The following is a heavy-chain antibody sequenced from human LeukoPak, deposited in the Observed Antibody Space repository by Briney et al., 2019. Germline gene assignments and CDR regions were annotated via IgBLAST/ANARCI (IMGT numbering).Heavy chain of an antibody. J-gene: IGHJ4*02. Sequence: GGSLRLSCAASGFTFSSYAMHWVRQAPGKGLEWVAVISYDGSNKYYADSVKGRFTISRDNSKNTLYLQMNSLRAEDTAVYYCAREGAYYYDSSGYYYFDYWGQGTLVTVSS. CDR1: GFTFSSYA. V-gene: IGHV3-30-3*01. D-gene: IGHD3-22*01. CDR3: AREGAYYYDSSGYYYFDY. CDR2: ISYDGSNK.